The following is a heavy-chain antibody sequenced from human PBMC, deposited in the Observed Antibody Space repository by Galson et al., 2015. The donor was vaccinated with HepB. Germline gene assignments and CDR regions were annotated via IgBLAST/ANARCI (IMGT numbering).Heavy chain of an antibody. V-gene: IGHV3-23*01. CDR3: AKLPLSYYGSGSYGQDY. CDR2: ISGSGGST. J-gene: IGHJ4*02. Sequence: SLRLSCAASGFTFSSYAMSWVRQAPGKGLEWVSAISGSGGSTYYADSVKGRFTISRDNSKNTLYLQMNSLRAEDTAVYYCAKLPLSYYGSGSYGQDYWGQGTLVTVSS. D-gene: IGHD3-10*01. CDR1: GFTFSSYA.